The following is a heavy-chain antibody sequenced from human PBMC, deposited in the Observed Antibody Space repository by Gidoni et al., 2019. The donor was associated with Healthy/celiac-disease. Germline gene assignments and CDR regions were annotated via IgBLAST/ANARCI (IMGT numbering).Heavy chain of an antibody. Sequence: QVQLVQSGAEVKKPGASVKVSCKASGYTFTSYAMHWVRQAPGQRLEWMGWINAGNGNTKYSQKFQGRVTITRDTSASTAYMELSSLRSEDTAVYYCARGRSRGSSWLDDYWGQGTLVTVSS. V-gene: IGHV1-3*01. J-gene: IGHJ4*02. CDR1: GYTFTSYA. CDR2: INAGNGNT. D-gene: IGHD6-13*01. CDR3: ARGRSRGSSWLDDY.